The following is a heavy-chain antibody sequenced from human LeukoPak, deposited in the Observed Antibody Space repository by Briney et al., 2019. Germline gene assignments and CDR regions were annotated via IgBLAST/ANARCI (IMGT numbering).Heavy chain of an antibody. CDR2: IYHSGST. CDR1: GYSISSGYY. CDR3: ARHWGVTTRPLDY. Sequence: SSETLSLTCAVSGYSISSGYYWGWIRQPPGKGLEWIGSIYHSGSTYYNPSLKSRVTISVDTSENQFSLKLSSVTAADTAVYYCARHWGVTTRPLDYWGQGTLVTVSS. V-gene: IGHV4-38-2*01. D-gene: IGHD1-26*01. J-gene: IGHJ4*02.